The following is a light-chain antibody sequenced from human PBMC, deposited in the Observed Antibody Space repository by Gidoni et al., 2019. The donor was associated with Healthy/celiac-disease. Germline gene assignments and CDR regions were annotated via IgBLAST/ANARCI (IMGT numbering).Light chain of an antibody. V-gene: IGLV1-44*01. CDR1: SSNIGTNT. J-gene: IGLJ2*01. CDR2: SNN. Sequence: QSVLTQTPSASGTPGQRVTISCSGSSSNIGTNTVNWYQQLPGTAPKLLIYSNNQRPSGVPDRFSGSKSGTSASLAISGLQSEDEADYYCAAWDDSLYVVFGGGTKLTVL. CDR3: AAWDDSLYVV.